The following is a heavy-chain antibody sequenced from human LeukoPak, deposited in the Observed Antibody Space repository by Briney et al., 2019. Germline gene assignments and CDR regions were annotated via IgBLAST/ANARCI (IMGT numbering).Heavy chain of an antibody. D-gene: IGHD4-17*01. Sequence: PSQTLPLTCTVSGGSFTSGGYYWSWIRQPPGKGLEWMGYIYYTGSTHYNPSLKSRISMSVDTSKRQFSLNLMSVTGADTAIYYCARDKVTVTGNWFDSWGQGTLVAVSS. CDR3: ARDKVTVTGNWFDS. CDR1: GGSFTSGGYY. V-gene: IGHV4-31*03. CDR2: IYYTGST. J-gene: IGHJ5*01.